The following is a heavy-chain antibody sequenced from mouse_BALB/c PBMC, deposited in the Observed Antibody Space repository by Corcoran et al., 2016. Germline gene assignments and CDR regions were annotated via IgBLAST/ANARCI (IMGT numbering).Heavy chain of an antibody. D-gene: IGHD1-1*01. CDR3: ARSVITTVVATFDY. J-gene: IGHJ2*01. CDR1: GYTFTNYG. V-gene: IGHV9-1*02. Sequence: QIQLVQSGPELKKPGETVKISCKASGYTFTNYGMNWVKQAPGKGLKWMGWINTYTGEPTYADDFKGRFAFSLETSASTAYLQINNLKNEDMATYFCARSVITTVVATFDYWSQGTTLTVSS. CDR2: INTYTGEP.